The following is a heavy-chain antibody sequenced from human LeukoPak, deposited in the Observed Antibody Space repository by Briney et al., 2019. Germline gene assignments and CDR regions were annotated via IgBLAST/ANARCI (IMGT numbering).Heavy chain of an antibody. V-gene: IGHV3-30*18. D-gene: IGHD2-2*01. J-gene: IGHJ4*02. CDR1: GFNFKNYG. CDR2: MSYDGGHI. Sequence: PGRSLRLSCGGSGFNFKNYGIHWVRQAPGKGLEWVAGMSYDGGHIYYGDSVKGRFTISRDNSKDTVYVEMNSLRPADTAVYYCAKGCSSTSCAIEFDSWGQGTLVTVSS. CDR3: AKGCSSTSCAIEFDS.